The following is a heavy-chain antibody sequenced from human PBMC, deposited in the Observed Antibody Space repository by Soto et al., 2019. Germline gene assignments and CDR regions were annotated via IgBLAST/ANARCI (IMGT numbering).Heavy chain of an antibody. CDR3: ARDWDLVPRASWFDP. CDR2: IIPIFGTA. V-gene: IGHV1-69*05. Sequence: QVQLVQSGAEVKKPGSSVKVSCKASGGTFSSYAISWVRQAPGQGLEWMGGIIPIFGTANYAQKFQGRVTIXXDXPXXTAYMELSSLRSEDTAVYYCARDWDLVPRASWFDPWGQGTLVTVSS. D-gene: IGHD2-8*01. CDR1: GGTFSSYA. J-gene: IGHJ5*02.